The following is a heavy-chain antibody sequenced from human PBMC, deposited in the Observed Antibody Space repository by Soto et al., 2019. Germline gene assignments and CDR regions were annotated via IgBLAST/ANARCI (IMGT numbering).Heavy chain of an antibody. CDR1: GFTFSSYA. V-gene: IGHV3-23*01. CDR3: AYNWNYGDYYYHYMDV. CDR2: ISGSGGST. D-gene: IGHD1-7*01. J-gene: IGHJ6*03. Sequence: GGSLRLSCAASGFTFSSYAMSWVRQAPGKGLEWVSAISGSGGSTYYADSVKGRFTISRDNSKNTLYLQMNSLRAEDTAVYYCAYNWNYGDYYYHYMDVWGKGTTVTVSS.